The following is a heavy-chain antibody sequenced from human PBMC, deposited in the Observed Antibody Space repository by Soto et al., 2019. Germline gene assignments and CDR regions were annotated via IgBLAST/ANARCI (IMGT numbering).Heavy chain of an antibody. CDR2: INDNATTP. V-gene: IGHV3-74*01. D-gene: IGHD1-1*01. CDR3: TRGGMEPFDY. J-gene: IGHJ4*02. CDR1: GFSFSSHW. Sequence: GGSVRLGCAASGFSFSSHWMHWFRQAPGKVRVWVSRINDNATTPSYADSVKGRFSISRDKAKNTLYLQMNSRSAEDTAVYYCTRGGMEPFDYWGQGTLVTVSS.